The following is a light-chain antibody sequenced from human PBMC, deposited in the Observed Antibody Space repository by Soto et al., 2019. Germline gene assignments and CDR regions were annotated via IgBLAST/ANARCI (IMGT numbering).Light chain of an antibody. CDR1: SSDVGDYNF. V-gene: IGLV2-8*01. Sequence: QSALTQPPSASGSPGQSVTISCTGTSSDVGDYNFVSWYQQHPGKAPKLLIYEVSRRPSGVPDRFSGSKSGNTASLTVSGLQAEEEADYYCSSYAGNNTVVFGGGTKLTVL. CDR2: EVS. CDR3: SSYAGNNTVV. J-gene: IGLJ2*01.